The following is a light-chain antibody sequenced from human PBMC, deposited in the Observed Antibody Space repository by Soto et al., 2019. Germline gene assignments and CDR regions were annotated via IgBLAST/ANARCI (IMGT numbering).Light chain of an antibody. J-gene: IGKJ3*01. V-gene: IGKV3-11*01. CDR1: QSVSSY. CDR3: QPRTNGPRSFA. Sequence: EIVLTQSPATLSLSPGERATLSCRASQSVSSYLAWYQQKPGQAHRLIIYDTSKRATGIPARFSGSGSVTVFTLTISILEPEDFAVYYCQPRTNGPRSFAFGPGTKVDIK. CDR2: DTS.